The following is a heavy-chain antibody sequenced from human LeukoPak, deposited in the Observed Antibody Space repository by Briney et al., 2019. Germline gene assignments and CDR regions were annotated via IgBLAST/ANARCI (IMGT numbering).Heavy chain of an antibody. CDR3: ARASGSFDY. D-gene: IGHD1-26*01. CDR2: IWSDGSNK. J-gene: IGHJ4*02. Sequence: GGSLRLSCAASRFSFSTYWMSWVRQAPGKGLEWVAVIWSDGSNKYYADSVKGRFTISRDNSKNTLYLQLNSLRAEDTAVYYCARASGSFDYWGQGTLVSVSS. CDR1: RFSFSTYW. V-gene: IGHV3-33*08.